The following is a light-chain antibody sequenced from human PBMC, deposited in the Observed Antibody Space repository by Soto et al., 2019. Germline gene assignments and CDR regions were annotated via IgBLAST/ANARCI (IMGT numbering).Light chain of an antibody. V-gene: IGKV3-15*01. CDR1: QSVSSN. Sequence: EMVMTQSPATLSVSPGEGATLSSRASQSVSSNLAWYQQKPGQAPRLLIFGASTRATGIPARFSGSGSGAEFSLTISALQSEDFAIYYCQQYSNWPLTFGGGTKVGIK. CDR3: QQYSNWPLT. CDR2: GAS. J-gene: IGKJ4*01.